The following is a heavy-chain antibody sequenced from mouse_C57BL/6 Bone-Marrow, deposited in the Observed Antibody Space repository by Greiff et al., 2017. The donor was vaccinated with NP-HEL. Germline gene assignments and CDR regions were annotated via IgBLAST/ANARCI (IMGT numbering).Heavy chain of an antibody. V-gene: IGHV1-81*01. CDR3: ARSGIYYGDY. Sequence: QVQLKESGAELARPGASVKLSCKASGYTFTSYGISWVKQRTGQGLEWIGEIYPRSGNTYYNEKFKGKATLTADKSSSTAYMELRSLTSEDSAVYFCARSGIYYGDYWGQGTSVTVSS. J-gene: IGHJ4*01. CDR1: GYTFTSYG. D-gene: IGHD1-1*01. CDR2: IYPRSGNT.